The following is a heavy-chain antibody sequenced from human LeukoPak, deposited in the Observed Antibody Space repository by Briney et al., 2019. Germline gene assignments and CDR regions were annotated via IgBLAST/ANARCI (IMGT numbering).Heavy chain of an antibody. Sequence: PSETLSLTCTVSGGSISSRSYYWGWIRQPPGKGLEWIGSIYYSGSTYYNPSLKSRVTISVDTSKNQFSLKLSSVTAADTAVYYCARGLVIAELSSAWFDPWGQGTLVTVSS. V-gene: IGHV4-39*01. D-gene: IGHD2-15*01. CDR1: GGSISSRSYY. CDR3: ARGLVIAELSSAWFDP. CDR2: IYYSGST. J-gene: IGHJ5*02.